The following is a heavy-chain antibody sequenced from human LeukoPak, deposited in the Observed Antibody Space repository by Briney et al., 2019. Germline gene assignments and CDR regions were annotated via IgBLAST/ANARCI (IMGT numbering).Heavy chain of an antibody. D-gene: IGHD3-22*01. CDR3: ARVYDSSGYSNDAFDI. CDR1: GYSFTSYW. CDR2: IYPGDSDT. Sequence: GESLKISCKGSGYSFTSYWIGWVRQMPGKGLEWMGIIYPGDSDTRYSPSFQGQVTISADKSISTAYLQWSSLKASDTAMYYCARVYDSSGYSNDAFDIWGQGTMVTVPS. V-gene: IGHV5-51*01. J-gene: IGHJ3*02.